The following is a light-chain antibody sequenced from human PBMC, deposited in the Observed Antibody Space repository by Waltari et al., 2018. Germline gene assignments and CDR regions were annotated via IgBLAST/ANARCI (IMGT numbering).Light chain of an antibody. Sequence: QPVLPQPPSVSAAPGPRVPISCSGGTPHLGNNSVSWYRQLPGTAPKLLIYEDSERPSGIPGRFSGSKSGTSATLDITGLQAGDEADYYCGTWDSSLSGAVFGGGTHLTVL. CDR1: TPHLGNNS. V-gene: IGLV1-51*02. CDR3: GTWDSSLSGAV. CDR2: EDS. J-gene: IGLJ7*01.